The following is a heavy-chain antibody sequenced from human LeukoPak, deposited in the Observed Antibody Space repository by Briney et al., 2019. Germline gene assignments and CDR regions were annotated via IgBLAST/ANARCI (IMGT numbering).Heavy chain of an antibody. CDR1: GFTFSRHG. V-gene: IGHV3-23*01. Sequence: GGSLRLSCVASGFTFSRHGMNWVHQAPGKGLEWVSGISPSGDIKYYVDSVKGRFTVSRDNSKNTLYLQMNSLRDEDTAVYYCAKRNWGSEDYWGQGTLVTVSS. CDR2: ISPSGDIK. D-gene: IGHD7-27*01. CDR3: AKRNWGSEDY. J-gene: IGHJ4*02.